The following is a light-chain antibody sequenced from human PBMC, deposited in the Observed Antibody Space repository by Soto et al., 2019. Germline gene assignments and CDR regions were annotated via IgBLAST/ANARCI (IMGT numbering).Light chain of an antibody. CDR2: LEGSGSY. CDR1: SGHSSYI. V-gene: IGLV4-60*02. J-gene: IGLJ3*02. Sequence: QSVLTQSSSASASLRSSVKLTCTLSSGHSSYIIAWHQQQPGKAPRYLMKLEGSGSYNKGSGVPDRFSGSSSGADRYLTISNLRFEDEADYYCETWDSNTWVFGGGTQLTVL. CDR3: ETWDSNTWV.